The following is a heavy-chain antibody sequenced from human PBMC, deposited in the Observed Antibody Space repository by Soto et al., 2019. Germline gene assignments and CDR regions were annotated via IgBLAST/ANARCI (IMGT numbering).Heavy chain of an antibody. J-gene: IGHJ3*02. CDR1: GYSFTSYF. CDR2: IDPSDSYT. D-gene: IGHD1-20*01. V-gene: IGHV5-10-1*01. CDR3: ARPGGLTRIGSGFDM. Sequence: XESLKISCKGSGYSFTSYFITWLRQMPGKGLEWMGKIDPSDSYTDYSPSFQGHVTFSVDKSINTAYLHWSSLKASDTAIYYCARPGGLTRIGSGFDMWGQGTMVTVSS.